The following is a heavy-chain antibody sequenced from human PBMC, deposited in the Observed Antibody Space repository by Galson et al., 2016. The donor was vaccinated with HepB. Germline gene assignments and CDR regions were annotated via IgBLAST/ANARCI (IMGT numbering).Heavy chain of an antibody. CDR3: VARKVRDFILVEY. CDR1: GFNVSSYA. J-gene: IGHJ4*02. CDR2: ISSVAGTT. V-gene: IGHV3-64*05. Sequence: SLRLSCAASGFNVSSYALHWVRQAPGKGLEYSSGISSVAGTTYYVDSVRGRFTISRDNSKNTLYGQMNSLRDEDTAVYFCVARKVRDFILVEYWGQGTLVTVSS. D-gene: IGHD2-21*01.